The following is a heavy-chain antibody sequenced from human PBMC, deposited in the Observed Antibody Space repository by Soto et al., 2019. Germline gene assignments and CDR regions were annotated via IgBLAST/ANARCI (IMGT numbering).Heavy chain of an antibody. CDR1: GYSFTSYW. V-gene: IGHV5-10-1*01. Sequence: GESLKISCKGSGYSFTSYWISWVRQMPWKGLEWIGRIEPSDSYTNYSPSFQGHVTISADKSISTAYLQWSSLKASDTAMYYCARHSLPASGYYDSSGYWTFYWGQGTLVTVSS. CDR2: IEPSDSYT. J-gene: IGHJ4*02. D-gene: IGHD3-22*01. CDR3: ARHSLPASGYYDSSGYWTFY.